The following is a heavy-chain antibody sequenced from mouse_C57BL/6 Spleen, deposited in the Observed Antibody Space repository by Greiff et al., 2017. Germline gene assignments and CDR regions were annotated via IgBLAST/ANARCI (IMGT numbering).Heavy chain of an antibody. CDR2: FHPYNDDT. Sequence: QVHVKQSGAELVKPGASVKMSCKASGYTFTTYPIEWMKQNHGKSLEWIGNFHPYNDDTKYNEKFKGKATLTVEKSSSTVYLELSRLTSDDSAVYYCARKNRYYGNLFDYWGQGTTLTVSS. CDR3: ARKNRYYGNLFDY. D-gene: IGHD2-1*01. J-gene: IGHJ2*01. V-gene: IGHV1-47*01. CDR1: GYTFTTYP.